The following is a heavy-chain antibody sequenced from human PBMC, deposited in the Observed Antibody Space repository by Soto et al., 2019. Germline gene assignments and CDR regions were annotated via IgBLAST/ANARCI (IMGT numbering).Heavy chain of an antibody. Sequence: PGGALRLSCAASVFTFSNHDMHWVRQAPGKGLEWVALISYDGSNTYSAASVKGRFTISRDNFNNILYLQTNSLRPEDTAVYYCVKGRGGSAEFDSWGQGTLVTVSS. CDR2: ISYDGSNT. V-gene: IGHV3-30*18. J-gene: IGHJ4*02. CDR3: VKGRGGSAEFDS. D-gene: IGHD3-10*01. CDR1: VFTFSNHD.